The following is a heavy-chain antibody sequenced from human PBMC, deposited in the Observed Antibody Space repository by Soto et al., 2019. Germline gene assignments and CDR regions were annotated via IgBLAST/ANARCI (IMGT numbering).Heavy chain of an antibody. CDR2: FFYTGST. J-gene: IGHJ4*02. CDR1: GGSISSGGYY. V-gene: IGHV4-61*03. D-gene: IGHD5-18*01. CDR3: ARGYGRNFDY. Sequence: PSETLSLTCPVSGGSISSGGYYWSWIRQHPGKGLEWIGYFFYTGSTNYNPSLESRLTMSVDVSKNHFSLRLNSVTAADTAVYYCARGYGRNFDYWGQGTLVTVS.